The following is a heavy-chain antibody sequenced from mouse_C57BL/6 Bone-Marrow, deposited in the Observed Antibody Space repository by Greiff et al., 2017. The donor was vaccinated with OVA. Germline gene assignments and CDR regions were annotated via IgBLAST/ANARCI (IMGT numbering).Heavy chain of an antibody. CDR3: AREGGWFFYAMDY. Sequence: QVQLQQSGAELVMPGASVKLSCKASGYTFTSYWMHWVKQRPGQGLEWIGEIDPSDSYTNYNQKFKGKSTLTVDKSSSTAYMQLSSLTSEDSAVYYCAREGGWFFYAMDYWGQGTSVTVSS. V-gene: IGHV1-69*01. CDR2: IDPSDSYT. J-gene: IGHJ4*01. D-gene: IGHD2-3*01. CDR1: GYTFTSYW.